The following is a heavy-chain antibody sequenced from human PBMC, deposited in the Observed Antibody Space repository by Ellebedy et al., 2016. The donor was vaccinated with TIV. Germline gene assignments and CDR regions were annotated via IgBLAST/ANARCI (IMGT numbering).Heavy chain of an antibody. V-gene: IGHV1-18*04. Sequence: AASVKVSCKASGYTFTTYGISWVRQAPGQGLEGMGWIGANNDNTNYAQKFQGRVTMTNDTSTTTAYMELRSLRSDDTAVYYCARDLAGSLESGWFDPWGQGTLVTVSS. D-gene: IGHD3-3*01. CDR1: GYTFTTYG. J-gene: IGHJ5*02. CDR3: ARDLAGSLESGWFDP. CDR2: IGANNDNT.